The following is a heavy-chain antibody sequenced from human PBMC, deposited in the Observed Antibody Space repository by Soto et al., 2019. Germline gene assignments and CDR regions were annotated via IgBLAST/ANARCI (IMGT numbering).Heavy chain of an antibody. CDR3: ARSRTVTTCDY. J-gene: IGHJ4*02. CDR2: INHSGST. CDR1: GGSFSGYY. V-gene: IGHV4-34*01. D-gene: IGHD4-17*01. Sequence: SETLSLTCAVYGGSFSGYYWSWIRQPPGKGLEWIGEINHSGSTNYNPSLKSRVTISVDTSKNQFSLKLSSVTAADTAVYYCARSRTVTTCDYWCQATLVTVSS.